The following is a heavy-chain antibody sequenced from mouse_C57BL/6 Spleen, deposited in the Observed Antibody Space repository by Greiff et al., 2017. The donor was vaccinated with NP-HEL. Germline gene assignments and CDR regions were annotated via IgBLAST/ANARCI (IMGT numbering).Heavy chain of an antibody. D-gene: IGHD1-1*01. Sequence: EVQLVESGGGLVQPKGSLKLSCAASGFSFNTYAMNWVRQAPGKGLEWVARIRSKSNNYATYYADSVKDRFTISRDDSESMLYLRMNNLKTEDTAMYYCVRPYYGSSYGYAMDYWGQGTSVTVSS. V-gene: IGHV10-1*01. CDR2: IRSKSNNYAT. CDR3: VRPYYGSSYGYAMDY. CDR1: GFSFNTYA. J-gene: IGHJ4*01.